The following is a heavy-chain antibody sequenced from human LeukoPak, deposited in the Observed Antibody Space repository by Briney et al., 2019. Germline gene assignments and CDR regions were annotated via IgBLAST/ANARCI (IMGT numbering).Heavy chain of an antibody. J-gene: IGHJ6*03. Sequence: SETLSLTCTVSGGSISSSSYYWGWIRQPPGKGLEWIGSIYYSRSTYYNPSLKSRVTISVDTSKNQFSLKLSSVTAADTAVYYCASFHLDFWSGPAHYYMDVWGKGTTVTVSS. V-gene: IGHV4-39*01. CDR3: ASFHLDFWSGPAHYYMDV. D-gene: IGHD3-3*01. CDR1: GGSISSSSYY. CDR2: IYYSRST.